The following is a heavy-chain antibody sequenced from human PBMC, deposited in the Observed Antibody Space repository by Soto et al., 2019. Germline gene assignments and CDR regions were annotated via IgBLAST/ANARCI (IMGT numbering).Heavy chain of an antibody. CDR2: MRNIRNNYET. J-gene: IGHJ6*02. V-gene: IGHV3-73*02. CDR1: GFTFSVSA. Sequence: EVQLVESGGGLVQPGGSLKLSCAASGFTFSVSAIHWVRQASGKGLEWVALMRNIRNNYETVYDASVRGRFTISRDDSKNTAYVQMDSLKPEDTALYYCTSHKSGNYADYHGLDVWGQGTTVTVSS. D-gene: IGHD1-7*01. CDR3: TSHKSGNYADYHGLDV.